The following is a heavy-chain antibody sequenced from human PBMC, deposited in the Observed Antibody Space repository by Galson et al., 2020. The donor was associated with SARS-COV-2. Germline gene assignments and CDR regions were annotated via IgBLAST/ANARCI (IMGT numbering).Heavy chain of an antibody. CDR1: GYTFTSYG. J-gene: IGHJ5*02. V-gene: IGHV1-18*01. CDR3: GRENNDIVLMVYAIPGFDP. Sequence: ASVKVSCKASGYTFTSYGISWVRQAPGQGLEWMGWISAYNGNTNYAQKLQGRVTMTTDTSTSTAYMELRSLRSDDTAVYYWGRENNDIVLMVYAIPGFDPWGQGTRVTVSS. D-gene: IGHD2-8*01. CDR2: ISAYNGNT.